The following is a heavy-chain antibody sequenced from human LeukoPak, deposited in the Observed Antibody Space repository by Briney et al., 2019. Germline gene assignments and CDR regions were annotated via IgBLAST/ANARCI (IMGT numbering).Heavy chain of an antibody. J-gene: IGHJ5*02. CDR3: ARLYCSSTSCYDVYWFDP. CDR1: GYSISSGYY. V-gene: IGHV4-38-2*02. Sequence: SETLSLTCTVSGYSISSGYYWGWIRQPPGKGLEWIGSIYHSGNTFYNPSLESRVTISADTSKNQFSLKLSSVTAADTAVYYCARLYCSSTSCYDVYWFDPWGQGTLVTVSS. CDR2: IYHSGNT. D-gene: IGHD2-2*01.